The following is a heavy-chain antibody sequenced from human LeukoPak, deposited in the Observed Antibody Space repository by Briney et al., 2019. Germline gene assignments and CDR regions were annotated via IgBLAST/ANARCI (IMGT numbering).Heavy chain of an antibody. CDR1: GFTFSSYW. D-gene: IGHD3-10*01. V-gene: IGHV3-74*01. Sequence: GGSLRLSCAASGFTFSSYWMHWVRQAPGKGLVWVSRIKSGGSNTNYADSVKGRFTISRDNAKNTLHLQMSSLRAEDTAVYYCARGYGSGRLNVLFDYWGQGTLVTVSS. CDR3: ARGYGSGRLNVLFDY. CDR2: IKSGGSNT. J-gene: IGHJ4*02.